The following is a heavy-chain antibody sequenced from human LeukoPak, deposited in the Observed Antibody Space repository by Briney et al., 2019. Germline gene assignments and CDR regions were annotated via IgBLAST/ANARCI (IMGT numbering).Heavy chain of an antibody. Sequence: ASVKVSCKASGYTFATYAITWVRQAPGQGLEWMGLISAYNGNTNYAQKLQGRVTMTTDTSTSTAYMELRSLRSDDTAVYYCAREGKTYYYDSNGYPDYWGQGTLVTVSS. CDR1: GYTFATYA. CDR2: ISAYNGNT. J-gene: IGHJ4*02. D-gene: IGHD3-22*01. V-gene: IGHV1-18*01. CDR3: AREGKTYYYDSNGYPDY.